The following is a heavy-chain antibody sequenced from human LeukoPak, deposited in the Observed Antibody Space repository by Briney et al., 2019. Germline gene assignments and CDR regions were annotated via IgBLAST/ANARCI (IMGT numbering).Heavy chain of an antibody. Sequence: PSETLSLTCTVSGNSISSGYYWGWIRQPPGKGLEWIGSIYQSGSTYYNPSLKSRVTISVDTSKNQFSLKLSSVTAADTAVYYCARATPDYSSDSSGYYYGPHYYYYYMDVWGKGTTVTVSS. CDR3: ARATPDYSSDSSGYYYGPHYYYYYMDV. J-gene: IGHJ6*03. CDR1: GNSISSGYY. D-gene: IGHD3-22*01. CDR2: IYQSGST. V-gene: IGHV4-38-2*02.